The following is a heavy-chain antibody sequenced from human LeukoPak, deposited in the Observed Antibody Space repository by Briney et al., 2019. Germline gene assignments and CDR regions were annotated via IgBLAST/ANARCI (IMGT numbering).Heavy chain of an antibody. J-gene: IGHJ6*04. CDR2: ITSSSSYI. Sequence: GGSLRLSCAASGFTFSSYNMNWVRQAPGRGLEWVSSITSSSSYIYYADSVKGRFTISRDNAKNSLYLQMNSLRVEDTAVYYCAELGITMIGGVWGKGTTVTISS. CDR3: AELGITMIGGV. D-gene: IGHD3-10*02. CDR1: GFTFSSYN. V-gene: IGHV3-21*01.